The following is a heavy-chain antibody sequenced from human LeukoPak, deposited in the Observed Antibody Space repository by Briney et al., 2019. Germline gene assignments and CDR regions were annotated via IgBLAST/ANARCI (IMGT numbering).Heavy chain of an antibody. CDR1: GGSISSGGYS. J-gene: IGHJ3*02. D-gene: IGHD3-9*01. Sequence: SETLSLTCAVSGGSISSGGYSWSWIRQPPGKGLEWIGYIYHSGSTYYNPSLKSRVTISVDRSKNQFSLKLSSVTAADTAVYYCARAALRYFDWLSNDAFDIWGQGTMVTVSS. CDR2: IYHSGST. CDR3: ARAALRYFDWLSNDAFDI. V-gene: IGHV4-30-2*01.